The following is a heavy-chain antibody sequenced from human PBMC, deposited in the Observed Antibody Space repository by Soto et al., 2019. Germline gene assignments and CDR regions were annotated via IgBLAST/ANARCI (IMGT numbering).Heavy chain of an antibody. CDR2: IYSGGST. Sequence: EVQLVESGGGLVQPGGSLRLSCAASGFTVSSNYMSGVRQAPGKGLEWVSVIYSGGSTYYADSVKGRFTISRHNSKNTLYLQMNSLRAEDTAVYYCARHYGDYRGNFDYWGQGTLVTVSS. J-gene: IGHJ4*02. V-gene: IGHV3-53*04. CDR1: GFTVSSNY. D-gene: IGHD4-17*01. CDR3: ARHYGDYRGNFDY.